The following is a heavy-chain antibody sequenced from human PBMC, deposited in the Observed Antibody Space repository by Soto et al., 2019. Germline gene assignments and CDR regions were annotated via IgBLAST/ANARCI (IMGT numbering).Heavy chain of an antibody. D-gene: IGHD4-17*01. Sequence: QVQLVQSGAEVKKPGASVKVSCKASGYTFTSYGISWVRQAPGQGLEWMGWISAYNGNTNYAQKLQGRVTMTTDTTMTTANRELRALRSDDTAVYSFARGTTGETGNNGGQGTLVTVSS. J-gene: IGHJ4*02. CDR2: ISAYNGNT. CDR3: ARGTTGETGNN. V-gene: IGHV1-18*01. CDR1: GYTFTSYG.